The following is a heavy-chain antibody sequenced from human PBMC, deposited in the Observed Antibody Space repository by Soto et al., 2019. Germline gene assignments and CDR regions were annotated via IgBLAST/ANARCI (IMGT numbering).Heavy chain of an antibody. V-gene: IGHV4-31*03. Sequence: SETLSLTCTVSGGSISSGGYYWSWIRQHPGKGLEWIGYIYYSGSTYYNPSLKSRVTISVDTSKNQFSLKLSSVTAADTAVYYCATTRYSYGFYFDYWGQGTLVTGLL. CDR3: ATTRYSYGFYFDY. CDR2: IYYSGST. J-gene: IGHJ4*02. D-gene: IGHD5-18*01. CDR1: GGSISSGGYY.